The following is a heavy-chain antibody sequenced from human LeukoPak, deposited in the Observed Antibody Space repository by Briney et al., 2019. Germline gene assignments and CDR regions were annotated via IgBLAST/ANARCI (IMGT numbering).Heavy chain of an antibody. Sequence: SETLSLTCTVSGGSISSYYWSWIRQPPGKGLEWIGYIYYSGSTNYNPSLKSRVTISVDTSKNQFSLKLSSVTAADTAVYYCARHEDSGSPRSLWFDPWGRGTLVTVSS. CDR3: ARHEDSGSPRSLWFDP. CDR2: IYYSGST. V-gene: IGHV4-59*08. D-gene: IGHD3-10*01. CDR1: GGSISSYY. J-gene: IGHJ5*02.